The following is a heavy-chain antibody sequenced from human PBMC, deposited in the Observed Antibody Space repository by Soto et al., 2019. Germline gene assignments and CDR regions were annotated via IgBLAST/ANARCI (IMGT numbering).Heavy chain of an antibody. CDR2: IYYNGGT. J-gene: IGHJ4*02. Sequence: SETLSLTCTVSGDSISSAVYYWSWIRQPPGKGLEWIGYIYYNGGTNYNPSLKSRVTISVDTSKKQFSLKLSSVTAADTAVYYCAGYTSGWSFDYWGQGTLVTVSS. D-gene: IGHD6-19*01. CDR3: AGYTSGWSFDY. CDR1: GDSISSAVYY. V-gene: IGHV4-61*08.